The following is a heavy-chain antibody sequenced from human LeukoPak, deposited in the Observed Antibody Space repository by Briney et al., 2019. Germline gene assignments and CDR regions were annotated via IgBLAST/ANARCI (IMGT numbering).Heavy chain of an antibody. D-gene: IGHD5-12*01. Sequence: SVKVSFKASGGTFSSYAISWVRQAPGQGLEWMGRIIPILGIANYAQKFQGRVTITADKSTSTAYMELSSLRSEDTAVYYCARVGIVAFDWYFDLWGRGTLVTVSS. J-gene: IGHJ2*01. CDR3: ARVGIVAFDWYFDL. V-gene: IGHV1-69*04. CDR2: IIPILGIA. CDR1: GGTFSSYA.